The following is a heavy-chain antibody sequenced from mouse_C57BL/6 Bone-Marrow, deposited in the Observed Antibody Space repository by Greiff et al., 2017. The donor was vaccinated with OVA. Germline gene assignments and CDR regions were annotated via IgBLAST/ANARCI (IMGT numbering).Heavy chain of an antibody. CDR2: ILPGSGST. V-gene: IGHV1-9*01. Sequence: QVQLQQSGAELMKPGASVKLSCKATGYTFTGYWIEWVKQRPGHGLEWIGEILPGSGSTNYNEKFKGKATFTADTSSNTAYMQLRSLTTEDSAIYYCARRDYKAWFAYWGQGTLVTVSA. D-gene: IGHD2-12*01. J-gene: IGHJ3*01. CDR3: ARRDYKAWFAY. CDR1: GYTFTGYW.